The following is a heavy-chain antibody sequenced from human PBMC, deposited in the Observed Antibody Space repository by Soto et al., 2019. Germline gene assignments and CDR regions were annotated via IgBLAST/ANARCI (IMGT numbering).Heavy chain of an antibody. CDR2: IYPGDSDT. CDR3: ARPYCSGGSCYPGYGMDV. D-gene: IGHD2-15*01. V-gene: IGHV5-51*01. Sequence: PGESLKISCKGSGYSFTSYWIGWVRQMPGKGLEWMGIIYPGDSDTRYSPSFQGQVTISADKSISTAYLQWSSLKASDTAMYYCARPYCSGGSCYPGYGMDVWGHGTTVTVSS. CDR1: GYSFTSYW. J-gene: IGHJ6*02.